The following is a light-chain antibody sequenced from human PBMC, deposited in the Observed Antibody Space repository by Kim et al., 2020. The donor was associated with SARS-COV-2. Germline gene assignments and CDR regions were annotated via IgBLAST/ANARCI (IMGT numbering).Light chain of an antibody. Sequence: PVKTARISCGGDNIDDNRVRGYQQKPGQAPVLVMYFDDDRPSGIPERFSGSNSGNTATLTISRVEAADEADYYCQVLDTVGDHRVVFGGGTQLTVL. J-gene: IGLJ2*01. CDR3: QVLDTVGDHRVV. CDR1: NIDDNR. CDR2: FDD. V-gene: IGLV3-21*04.